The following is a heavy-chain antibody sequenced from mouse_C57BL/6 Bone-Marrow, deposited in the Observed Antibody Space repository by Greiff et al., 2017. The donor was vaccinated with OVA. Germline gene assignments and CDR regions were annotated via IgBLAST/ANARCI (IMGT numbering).Heavy chain of an antibody. CDR1: GYTFTDYE. CDR3: TGGYSNDYALDY. Sequence: LVESGAELVRPGASVTLSCKASGYTFTDYEMHWVKQTPVHGLEWIGAIDPETGGTAYTQKFKGKAILTADKSSSTAYLELRSLTSEDSAVYYCTGGYSNDYALDYWGQGTSVTVSA. J-gene: IGHJ4*01. V-gene: IGHV1-15*01. CDR2: IDPETGGT. D-gene: IGHD2-5*01.